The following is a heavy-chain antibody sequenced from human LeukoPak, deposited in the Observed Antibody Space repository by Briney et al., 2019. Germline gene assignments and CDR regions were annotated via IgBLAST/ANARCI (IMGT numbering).Heavy chain of an antibody. CDR2: IYSGGST. Sequence: GGSLRLSCAASGFTVSSNYMSWVRQAPGKGLEWVSVIYSGGSTYYADSVKGRFTVSRDNSRNTVYLQMNSLRGEDTAVYYCARGVSEWLRSLFDSGGRGPLVTVSS. CDR1: GFTVSSNY. J-gene: IGHJ4*02. D-gene: IGHD5-12*01. V-gene: IGHV3-53*05. CDR3: ARGVSEWLRSLFDS.